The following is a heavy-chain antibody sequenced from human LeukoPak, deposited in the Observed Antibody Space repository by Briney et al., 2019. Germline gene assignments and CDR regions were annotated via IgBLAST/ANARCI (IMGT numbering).Heavy chain of an antibody. Sequence: GGSLRLSCAASGFTFSSYSMNWVRQAPGKGLEWVSSISSSSSYIYYADSVKGRFTISRDNAKNSLYLQMNTLRAEDTAVYYCARDEGGLAFDYWGQGTLVTVSS. CDR3: ARDEGGLAFDY. V-gene: IGHV3-21*01. CDR2: ISSSSSYI. CDR1: GFTFSSYS. J-gene: IGHJ4*02.